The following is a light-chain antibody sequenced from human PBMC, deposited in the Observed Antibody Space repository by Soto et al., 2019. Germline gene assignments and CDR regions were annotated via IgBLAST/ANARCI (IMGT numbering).Light chain of an antibody. CDR3: QQLNSYLIT. CDR1: QGISSY. J-gene: IGKJ5*01. V-gene: IGKV1-9*01. Sequence: DIQVTQSPSFLSASVGDRVTITCRASQGISSYLAWYQQKPGKAPKLLIYAASTLHTGVPSRFSGSGSGTEFTLTISSLQPEDFATYYCQQLNSYLITFGQGRRPAIK. CDR2: AAS.